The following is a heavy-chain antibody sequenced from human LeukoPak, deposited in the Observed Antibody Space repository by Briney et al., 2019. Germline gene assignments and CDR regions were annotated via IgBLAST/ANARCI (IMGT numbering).Heavy chain of an antibody. CDR1: GFTFNNAW. Sequence: GGSLRLSCAASGFTFNNAWMSWVRQAPGKGLEWVGRLKSKTGGGTADYAAPVKGRFTMSRDDSKNTPYLQMNSLKTEDTAVYFCTRDLSTYGDYDYWGQGTLVTVSS. V-gene: IGHV3-15*01. CDR3: TRDLSTYGDYDY. D-gene: IGHD4-17*01. J-gene: IGHJ4*02. CDR2: LKSKTGGGTA.